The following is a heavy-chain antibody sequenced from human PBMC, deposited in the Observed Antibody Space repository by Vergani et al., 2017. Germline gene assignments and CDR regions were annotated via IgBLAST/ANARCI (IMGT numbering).Heavy chain of an antibody. CDR1: GGSISSSNW. D-gene: IGHD2-2*01. CDR3: ASLSSTSLYYYYYYMDV. CDR2: IYHSGST. J-gene: IGHJ6*03. Sequence: QVQLQESGPGLVKPSGTLSLTCAVSGGSISSSNWWSWVRQPPGKGLEWIGEIYHSGSTYYNPSLKSRVTISVDTSKNQFSLKLSSVTAADTAVYYCASLSSTSLYYYYYYMDVWGKGTTVTVSS. V-gene: IGHV4-4*02.